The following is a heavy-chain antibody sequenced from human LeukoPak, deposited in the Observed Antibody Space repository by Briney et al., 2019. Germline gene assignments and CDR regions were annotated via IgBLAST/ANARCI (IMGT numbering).Heavy chain of an antibody. V-gene: IGHV4-30-4*01. Sequence: PSETLSLTCTDSGGSISSGDYYWSWIRQPPGKGLEWIGYIYYSGSTYYNPSLKSRVTISVDTSKNQFSLKLSSVTAADTAVYYCASLRWSEFVRYCSSTSCYAGGGFDYWGQGTLVTVSS. CDR3: ASLRWSEFVRYCSSTSCYAGGGFDY. CDR2: IYYSGST. J-gene: IGHJ4*02. D-gene: IGHD2-2*01. CDR1: GGSISSGDYY.